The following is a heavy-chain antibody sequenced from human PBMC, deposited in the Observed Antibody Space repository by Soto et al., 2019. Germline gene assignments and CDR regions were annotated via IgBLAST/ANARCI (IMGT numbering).Heavy chain of an antibody. D-gene: IGHD3-22*01. V-gene: IGHV4-59*01. CDR2: IYYSGNT. J-gene: IGHJ4*02. CDR1: CGSISSYY. CDR3: ARDPPLTMIVVAFDY. Sequence: SETLSLTCTVSCGSISSYYWSWIRQPPGKGLEWIGYIYYSGNTNYNPSLQGRVTMTTDTSTSTAYMELRSLRSDDTAVYYCARDPPLTMIVVAFDYWGQGTLVTVSS.